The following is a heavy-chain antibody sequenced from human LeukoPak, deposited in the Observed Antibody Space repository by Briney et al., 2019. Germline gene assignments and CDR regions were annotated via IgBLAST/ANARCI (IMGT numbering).Heavy chain of an antibody. CDR3: ARGTRSNFGAFDI. D-gene: IGHD3-3*01. CDR2: ISESGGNT. CDR1: GFTLSSYA. V-gene: IGHV3-23*01. Sequence: GGSLRLSCAASGFTLSSYAMSWVRQAPGKGLEWVSGISESGGNTYYADSVKGRFTISRDNSKNTLYLQMTILRAEDTAVYYCARGTRSNFGAFDIWGQGTMVTVSS. J-gene: IGHJ3*02.